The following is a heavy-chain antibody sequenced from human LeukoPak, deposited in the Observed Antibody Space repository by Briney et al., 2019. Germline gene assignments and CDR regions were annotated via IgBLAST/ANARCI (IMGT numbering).Heavy chain of an antibody. J-gene: IGHJ4*02. CDR3: ARGSGYDFWSGYYILDY. V-gene: IGHV6-1*01. D-gene: IGHD3-3*01. CDR2: TYYRSKWYN. Sequence: SQTLSLTCAISGDSVSSNSAAWNWIRQSPSRGLEWLGRTYYRSKWYNDYAVSVKSRITINPDTSKNQFSLQLNSVTPEDTAVYYCARGSGYDFWSGYYILDYWGQGTLVTVSS. CDR1: GDSVSSNSAA.